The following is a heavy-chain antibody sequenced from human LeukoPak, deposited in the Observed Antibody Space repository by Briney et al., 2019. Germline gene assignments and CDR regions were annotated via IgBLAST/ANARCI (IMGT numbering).Heavy chain of an antibody. CDR1: GGSFSGYY. CDR3: ARENLSWFDP. J-gene: IGHJ5*02. CDR2: INHSGST. V-gene: IGHV4-34*01. Sequence: PSETLSLTCAVYGGSFSGYYWSWIRQPPGKGLEWIGEINHSGSTNYNPSLKSRVTISVDTSKNQFSLKLSSVTAADTAVYYCARENLSWFDPWGQGTLVTVSS.